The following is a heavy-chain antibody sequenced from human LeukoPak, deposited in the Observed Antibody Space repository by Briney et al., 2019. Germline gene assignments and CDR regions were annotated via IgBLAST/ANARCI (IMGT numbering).Heavy chain of an antibody. CDR1: GGSISSYY. Sequence: SETLSLTCTVSGGSISSYYWSWIRQPPGKGLELIGYIYYSGSTYYNPSLKSRVTISVGTSKNQFSLKLSSVTAADTAVYYCARPRLYCSGGSCYGWYFGLWGRGTLVTVSS. V-gene: IGHV4-59*08. CDR2: IYYSGST. D-gene: IGHD2-15*01. CDR3: ARPRLYCSGGSCYGWYFGL. J-gene: IGHJ2*01.